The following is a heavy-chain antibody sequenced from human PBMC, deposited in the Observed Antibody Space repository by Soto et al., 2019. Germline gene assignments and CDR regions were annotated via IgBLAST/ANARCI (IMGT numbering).Heavy chain of an antibody. J-gene: IGHJ6*03. V-gene: IGHV4-34*01. CDR2: INHSGST. D-gene: IGHD3-3*01. CDR3: ARGRNYDFWSGRRAGLYYYYYMDV. CDR1: GGSFSGYY. Sequence: QVQLQQWGAGLLKPSETLSLTCAVYGGSFSGYYWSWIRQPPGKGLEWIGEINHSGSTNYNPSLKSRVTISVDTSKTQFSLKLSSVTAADTAVYYCARGRNYDFWSGRRAGLYYYYYMDVWGKGTTVTVSS.